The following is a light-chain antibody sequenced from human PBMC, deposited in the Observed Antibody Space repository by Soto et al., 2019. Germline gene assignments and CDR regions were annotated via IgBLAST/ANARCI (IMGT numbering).Light chain of an antibody. V-gene: IGLV2-14*03. J-gene: IGLJ2*01. Sequence: QSALAQPASVSGSRGQSITFSCTGTSGDLPGANPVSWYQQHPGKAPMLIIYDVSKRPSGVSDRFSGSKSGNTVSLTISGLQAEDEADYYCSSYITSDIVVFGGGTKLTVL. CDR2: DVS. CDR3: SSYITSDIVV. CDR1: SGDLPGANP.